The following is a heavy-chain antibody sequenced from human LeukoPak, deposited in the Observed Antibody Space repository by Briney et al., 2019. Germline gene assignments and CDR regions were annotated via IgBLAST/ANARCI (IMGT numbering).Heavy chain of an antibody. J-gene: IGHJ3*02. Sequence: KPGASVKVSCKASGYTFTSYGISWVRQAPGQGLEWMGWISAYNGNTNYTQKLQGRVTMTTDTSTSTAYMELRSLRSDDTAVYYCASARSGRDAFDIWGQGTMVTVSS. CDR2: ISAYNGNT. CDR3: ASARSGRDAFDI. V-gene: IGHV1-18*01. CDR1: GYTFTSYG. D-gene: IGHD2-15*01.